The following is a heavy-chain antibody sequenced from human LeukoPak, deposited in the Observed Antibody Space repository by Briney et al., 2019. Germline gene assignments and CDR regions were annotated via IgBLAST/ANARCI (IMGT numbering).Heavy chain of an antibody. V-gene: IGHV3-30-3*01. D-gene: IGHD3-10*01. CDR3: ARDPLVRGVIPYYFDY. J-gene: IGHJ4*02. CDR2: ISYDGSNK. Sequence: GRSLRLSCAASGFTFSSYAMHWVRQAPGKGLEWVAVISYDGSNKYYADSVKGRFTISRDNSKNTLYLQMNSLGAEDTAVYYCARDPLVRGVIPYYFDYWGQGTLVTVSS. CDR1: GFTFSSYA.